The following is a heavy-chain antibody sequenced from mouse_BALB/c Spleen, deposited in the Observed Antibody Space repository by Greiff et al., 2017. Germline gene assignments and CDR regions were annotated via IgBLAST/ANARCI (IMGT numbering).Heavy chain of an antibody. D-gene: IGHD2-1*01. Sequence: EVQLQQSGGGLVQPGGSRKLSCAASGFTFSSFGMHWVRQAPEKGLEWVAYISSGSSTIYYADTVKGRFTISRDNPKNTLFLQMTSLRSEDTAMYYCARPIYYGNEWFAYWGQGTLVTVSA. CDR3: ARPIYYGNEWFAY. J-gene: IGHJ3*01. CDR1: GFTFSSFG. V-gene: IGHV5-17*02. CDR2: ISSGSSTI.